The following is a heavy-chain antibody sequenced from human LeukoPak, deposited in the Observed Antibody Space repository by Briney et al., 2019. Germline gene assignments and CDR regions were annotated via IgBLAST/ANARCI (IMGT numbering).Heavy chain of an antibody. Sequence: GGSLTLSCAASGNYWMHWVRQAPGKGLVWVSHINSDGSWTSYADSEKGRFTISKDNAKNTVYLQMNSLRAEDTAVYYCVSFYETYWGRGTLVTVSS. D-gene: IGHD2/OR15-2a*01. CDR1: GNYW. J-gene: IGHJ4*02. V-gene: IGHV3-74*01. CDR3: VSFYETY. CDR2: INSDGSWT.